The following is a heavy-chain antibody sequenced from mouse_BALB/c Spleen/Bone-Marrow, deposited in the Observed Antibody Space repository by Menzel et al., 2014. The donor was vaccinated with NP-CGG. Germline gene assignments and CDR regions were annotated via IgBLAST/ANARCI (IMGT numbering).Heavy chain of an antibody. CDR2: ISGSDTT. V-gene: IGHV5-6-5*01. Sequence: EESGGRLVTPGTPLTLTCTVSGFSLSNYAMAWVRQAPGKGLEWIAIISGSDTTDYANWVKGRFTISKTSTTVDLTMTSPTTEDTATYFCVRGWISSGLWGQGTLVTVSA. CDR1: GFSLSNYA. J-gene: IGHJ3*02. D-gene: IGHD1-1*01. CDR3: VRGWISSGL.